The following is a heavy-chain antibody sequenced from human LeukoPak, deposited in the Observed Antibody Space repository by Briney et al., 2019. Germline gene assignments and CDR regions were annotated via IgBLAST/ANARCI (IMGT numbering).Heavy chain of an antibody. CDR1: GFTFSSNG. CDR3: ARVAVAGIYFYYYMDV. J-gene: IGHJ6*03. D-gene: IGHD6-13*01. Sequence: GGSLRLSCATSGFTFSSNGMSWVRQAPGKGLEWVAYIKREGGDRYYVDSVKGRFTISRDNTKNSLYLQMNSLRTEDTAVYYCARVAVAGIYFYYYMDVWGKGTTVTVSS. CDR2: IKREGGDR. V-gene: IGHV3-7*01.